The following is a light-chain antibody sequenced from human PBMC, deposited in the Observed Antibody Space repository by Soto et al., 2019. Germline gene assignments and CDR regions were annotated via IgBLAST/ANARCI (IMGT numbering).Light chain of an antibody. J-gene: IGKJ1*01. V-gene: IGKV3-20*01. Sequence: EIVLTQSPGTLSLSPGDRATLSCRASQSVSSNYLVWYQQKPGQAPRLLIYGASSRSIGIPDRFSGSGSGTDFTLPSSRLEPEDFAVYYCQQDGSSPQAFGQGPKVEIK. CDR1: QSVSSNY. CDR3: QQDGSSPQA. CDR2: GAS.